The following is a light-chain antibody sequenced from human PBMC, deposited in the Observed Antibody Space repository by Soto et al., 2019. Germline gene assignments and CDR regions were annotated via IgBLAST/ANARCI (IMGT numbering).Light chain of an antibody. Sequence: DIQMTQSPSSLSASVGDRVTITCRASQSISSYLHWYQQKPGKAPKLLIYAASSLQSGVPSRFSGRGSGTDFTLTISSLQPEDFATYYCQRSFSTPLPFGGGTKVEIK. J-gene: IGKJ4*01. CDR1: QSISSY. CDR3: QRSFSTPLP. CDR2: AAS. V-gene: IGKV1-39*01.